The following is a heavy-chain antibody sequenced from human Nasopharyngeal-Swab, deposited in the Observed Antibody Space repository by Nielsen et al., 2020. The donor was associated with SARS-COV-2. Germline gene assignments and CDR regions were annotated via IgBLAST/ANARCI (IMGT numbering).Heavy chain of an antibody. CDR1: GGIFSSYA. CDR2: IIPIFGTA. Sequence: SAKVTCKASGGIFSSYAISWVRQAPGHGLEWLGGIIPIFGTANYAQKFQGRVTITADESTSTAYMELSSLRSGDTAVYYCERSNLYCSGSSCYPNWVDPWGQGTLVTVSS. CDR3: ERSNLYCSGSSCYPNWVDP. V-gene: IGHV1-69*13. D-gene: IGHD2-15*01. J-gene: IGHJ5*02.